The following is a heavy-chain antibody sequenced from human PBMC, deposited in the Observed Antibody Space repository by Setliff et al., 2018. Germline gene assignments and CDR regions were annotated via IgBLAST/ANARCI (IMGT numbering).Heavy chain of an antibody. J-gene: IGHJ4*02. CDR1: GASITSYY. V-gene: IGHV4-4*08. Sequence: PSETLSLTCSVSGASITSYYWSWIRQPPGKGLEWIAYIHNNGRIKYNPALKSRVTISLDTSKNQFSLNLNSATAADTAVYYCAHSTTFDLHHDYWGQGALVTVSS. D-gene: IGHD3-9*01. CDR2: IHNNGRI. CDR3: AHSTTFDLHHDY.